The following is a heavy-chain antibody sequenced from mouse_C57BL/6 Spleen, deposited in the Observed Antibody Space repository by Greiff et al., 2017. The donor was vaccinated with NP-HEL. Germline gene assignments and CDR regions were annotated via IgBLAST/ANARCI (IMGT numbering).Heavy chain of an antibody. D-gene: IGHD2-4*01. J-gene: IGHJ4*01. Sequence: EVQLQQSGPELVKPGASVKISCKASGYSFTGYYMNWVKQSPEKSLEWIGEINPSTGGTTYNQKFKAKATLTVDKSSSTAYMQLKSLTSEDSAVYYCAREDDYDVRYAMDYWGQGTSVTVSS. CDR3: AREDDYDVRYAMDY. V-gene: IGHV1-42*01. CDR2: INPSTGGT. CDR1: GYSFTGYY.